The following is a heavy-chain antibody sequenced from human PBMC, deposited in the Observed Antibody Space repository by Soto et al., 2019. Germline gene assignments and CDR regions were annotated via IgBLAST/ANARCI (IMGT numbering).Heavy chain of an antibody. J-gene: IGHJ5*02. CDR2: IHSTRSP. CDR3: ARSPAYGDYANLDT. CDR1: GDSVSKYY. Sequence: SETLSLTCTVSGDSVSKYYWNWIRQPAGKGLEWIGRIHSTRSPNYNPSLKSRVTMSVDTSKNQFSLKLNLTSVTAADTAVYYCARSPAYGDYANLDTWGQGTLVTVS. D-gene: IGHD4-17*01. V-gene: IGHV4-4*07.